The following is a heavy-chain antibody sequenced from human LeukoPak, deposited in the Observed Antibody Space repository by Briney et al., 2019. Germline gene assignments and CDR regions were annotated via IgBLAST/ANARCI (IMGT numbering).Heavy chain of an antibody. D-gene: IGHD3-22*01. V-gene: IGHV1-8*03. CDR2: MNPNSGNT. CDR1: GYTFTSYD. Sequence: ASVKVSCKASGYTFTSYDINWVRQATGQGLEWMGWMNPNSGNTGYAQKFQGRVTITRNTSISTAYMELSSLRSEDTAVYYCARSYYYDSSGYLLYYYYYYMDVWGKGTTVTVSS. CDR3: ARSYYYDSSGYLLYYYYYYMDV. J-gene: IGHJ6*03.